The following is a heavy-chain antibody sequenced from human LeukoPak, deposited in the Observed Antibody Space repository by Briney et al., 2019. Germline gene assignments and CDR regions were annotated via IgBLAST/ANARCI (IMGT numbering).Heavy chain of an antibody. Sequence: TPGESLKISCNGSGYSFTSYWLGLVRQMPGKGLEVVGIINPGDSYTRYSPSFQGQVTISADKSNSTAYLQWSGLKASDTAMYYCAGLLSLNWFDPWGQGTLVTVSS. CDR1: GYSFTSYW. D-gene: IGHD2-2*01. J-gene: IGHJ5*02. V-gene: IGHV5-51*01. CDR2: INPGDSYT. CDR3: AGLLSLNWFDP.